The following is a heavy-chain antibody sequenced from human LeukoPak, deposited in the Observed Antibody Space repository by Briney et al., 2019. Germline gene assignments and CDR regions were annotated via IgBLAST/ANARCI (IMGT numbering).Heavy chain of an antibody. CDR3: ARGPAIFGVVTNGPHWFDP. CDR1: GYTFTGYY. D-gene: IGHD3-3*01. Sequence: ASVKVSCKASGYTFTGYYMHWVRQAPGQGLEWMGWINPNSGGTNYAQKFQGRVTMTRDTSISTAYMELSRLRSDDTAVYYCARGPAIFGVVTNGPHWFDPWGQGTLVTVSS. V-gene: IGHV1-2*02. CDR2: INPNSGGT. J-gene: IGHJ5*02.